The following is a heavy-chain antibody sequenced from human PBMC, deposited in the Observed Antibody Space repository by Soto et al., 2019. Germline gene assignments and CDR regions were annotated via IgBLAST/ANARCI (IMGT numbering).Heavy chain of an antibody. CDR2: ISYDGSNK. CDR3: AKDSSSWYDYYYYYCMDV. CDR1: VFTFSRYG. J-gene: IGHJ6*02. V-gene: IGHV3-30*18. Sequence: GGSLRLSSAASVFTFSRYGMHWVRPAPGKGLEWLAVISYDGSNKYYPDSVKGRFTISRDNSKNTLYLQMNSLRAEDTAVYYCAKDSSSWYDYYYYYCMDVWGQVTTVTVSS. D-gene: IGHD6-13*01.